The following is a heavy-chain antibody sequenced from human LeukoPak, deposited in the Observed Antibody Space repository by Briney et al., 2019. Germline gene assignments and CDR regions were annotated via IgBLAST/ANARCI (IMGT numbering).Heavy chain of an antibody. D-gene: IGHD7-27*01. Sequence: GGSLRLSCAASGFTFSSYSMNWVRQAPGKGLEWVSSISSSSSYIYYADSVKARFTISRDNAKNSLYLQMNSLRAEDTAVYYCARGVTELGTGYFDYWGQGTLVTVSS. CDR3: ARGVTELGTGYFDY. V-gene: IGHV3-21*01. CDR1: GFTFSSYS. J-gene: IGHJ4*02. CDR2: ISSSSSYI.